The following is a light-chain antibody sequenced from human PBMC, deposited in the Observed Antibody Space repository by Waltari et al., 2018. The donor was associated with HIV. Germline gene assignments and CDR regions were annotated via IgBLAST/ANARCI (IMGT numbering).Light chain of an antibody. J-gene: IGLJ1*01. CDR3: CSYAGAYTYV. V-gene: IGLV2-11*01. Sequence: QSALTQPRSVSGSPGESVTISCTGTSSDIGYFAYVSWYQQFPGKAPKLSIYEVNQPPSGVPDRFTGSKSGITASLTISGLQGEDEADYYCCSYAGAYTYVFGTGTKVTVL. CDR1: SSDIGYFAY. CDR2: EVN.